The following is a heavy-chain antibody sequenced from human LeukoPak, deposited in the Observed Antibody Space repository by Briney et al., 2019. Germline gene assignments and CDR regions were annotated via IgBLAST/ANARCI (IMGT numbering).Heavy chain of an antibody. D-gene: IGHD3-9*01. CDR2: INPNSGGT. CDR1: GYTFTGYY. Sequence: EASVKVSCKASGYTFTGYYMHWVRQAPGLGLEWMGWINPNSGGTNYAQKFQGRVTMTRDTSISTAYMELSRLRSDDTAVYYCARGAPDILTGYFDYWGQGTLVTVSS. V-gene: IGHV1-2*02. CDR3: ARGAPDILTGYFDY. J-gene: IGHJ4*02.